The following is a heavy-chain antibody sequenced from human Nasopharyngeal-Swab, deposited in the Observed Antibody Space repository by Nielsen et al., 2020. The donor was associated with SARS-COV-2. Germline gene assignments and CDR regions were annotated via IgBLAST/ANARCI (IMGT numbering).Heavy chain of an antibody. V-gene: IGHV3-48*04. CDR3: ARDLYRGYCTGGVCYGFDY. CDR1: GFTFSSYS. Sequence: GESLKISCAASGFTFSSYSMNWVRQAPGKGLEWVSYISSSSTIYYADSVKGRFTISRDNAKNSLYLQMNSLRAEDTAVYYCARDLYRGYCTGGVCYGFDYWGQGTLVTVSS. CDR2: ISSSSTI. J-gene: IGHJ4*02. D-gene: IGHD2-8*02.